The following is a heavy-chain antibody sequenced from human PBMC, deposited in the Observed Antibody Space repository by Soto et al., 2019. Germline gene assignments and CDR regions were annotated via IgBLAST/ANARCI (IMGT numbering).Heavy chain of an antibody. CDR2: INHSGST. V-gene: IGHV4-34*01. J-gene: IGHJ6*02. Sequence: PSETLSLTCAFYGWSFSGYYWSWIRQPPGKGLEWIGEINHSGSTNYNPSLKSRVTISVDTSKNQFSLKLSSVTAADTAVYYCAREIRTYYYYYGMDVWGQGTTVTVSS. CDR3: AREIRTYYYYYGMDV. CDR1: GWSFSGYY.